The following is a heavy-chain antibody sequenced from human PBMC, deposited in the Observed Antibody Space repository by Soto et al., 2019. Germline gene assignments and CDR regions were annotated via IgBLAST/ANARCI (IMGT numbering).Heavy chain of an antibody. CDR2: INSDGSST. J-gene: IGHJ6*02. V-gene: IGHV3-74*01. CDR3: ARDRSYSLDV. D-gene: IGHD4-4*01. CDR1: GSTFSNDW. Sequence: VGSLRLSCAVSGSTFSNDWMHWVRQAPGRGLVWVSHINSDGSSTNYADFVKGRFTIARDNAKNTVYLQMNSLRAEDTAVYYCARDRSYSLDVWGQGTTVTVSS.